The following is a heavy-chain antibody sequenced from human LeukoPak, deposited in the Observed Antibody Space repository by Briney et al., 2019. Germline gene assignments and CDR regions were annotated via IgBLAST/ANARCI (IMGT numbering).Heavy chain of an antibody. J-gene: IGHJ6*02. CDR1: GLTFSSYG. CDR3: AKDLHFYDTSGHYRYYYFGMDV. D-gene: IGHD3-22*01. Sequence: GGSLRLSCAASGLTFSSYGMHWVRQAPGKGLEWVAVISYDGINKYYGDSVKGRFTISRDNSKNTLYLQVNSLRAEDTAVYYCAKDLHFYDTSGHYRYYYFGMDVWGQGTTVTVSS. CDR2: ISYDGINK. V-gene: IGHV3-30*18.